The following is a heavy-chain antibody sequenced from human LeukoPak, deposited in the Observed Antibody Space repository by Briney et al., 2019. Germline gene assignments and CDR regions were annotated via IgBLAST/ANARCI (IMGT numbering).Heavy chain of an antibody. Sequence: ASVKVSCKASGYTFTSYAMHWVRQAPGQRLEWMGWINAANGNTKYSQKFQGRVTITRDTSASTAYMELSGLRSEDTAVYYCAKIPSSWYYFDQWGQGTLVTVSS. D-gene: IGHD6-13*01. J-gene: IGHJ4*02. V-gene: IGHV1-3*01. CDR2: INAANGNT. CDR3: AKIPSSWYYFDQ. CDR1: GYTFTSYA.